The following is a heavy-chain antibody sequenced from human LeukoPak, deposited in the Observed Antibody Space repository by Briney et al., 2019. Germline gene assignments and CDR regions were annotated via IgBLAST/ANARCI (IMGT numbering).Heavy chain of an antibody. J-gene: IGHJ4*02. CDR3: ARSGIAAAGTAFDY. CDR1: GGSISSYY. V-gene: IGHV4-59*01. CDR2: IYYSGST. Sequence: SETLSLTCTVSGGSISSYYWSWIRQLPGKGLEWIGYIYYSGSTNYNPSLKSRITISVDTSKNQFSLKLSSVTAADTAVYYCARSGIAAAGTAFDYWGQGTLVTVSS. D-gene: IGHD6-13*01.